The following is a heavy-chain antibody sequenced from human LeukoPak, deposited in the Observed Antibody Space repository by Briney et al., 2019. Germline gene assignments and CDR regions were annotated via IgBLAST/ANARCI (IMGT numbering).Heavy chain of an antibody. CDR2: IYYSGNT. CDR3: ARPHRYSSASIDY. J-gene: IGHJ4*02. Sequence: SQTLSLTCTVSGGSVSRGDYYWTWIRQPPGKGLEWIGHIYYSGNTYYDPSLKSRLTISVDTSKNQFSLTVSSVTAADTAVYFCARPHRYSSASIDYWGQGTLVTVSS. CDR1: GGSVSRGDYY. D-gene: IGHD3-22*01. V-gene: IGHV4-30-4*01.